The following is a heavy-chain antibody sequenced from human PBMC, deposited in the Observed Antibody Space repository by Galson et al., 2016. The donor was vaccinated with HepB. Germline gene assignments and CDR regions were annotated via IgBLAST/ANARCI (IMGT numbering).Heavy chain of an antibody. CDR2: IYVNGTT. CDR3: ARDASIDTYSFYYMDV. Sequence: TLSPTCTVSGDSISSGLYYWSWIRQPAGKGLEWFGRIYVNGTTNSNPSFKSRVTISVDTSKNQFSLRLSSVTAADTAVYYCARDASIDTYSFYYMDVWGKGTTVIVSS. J-gene: IGHJ6*03. D-gene: IGHD2-21*01. CDR1: GDSISSGLYY. V-gene: IGHV4-61*02.